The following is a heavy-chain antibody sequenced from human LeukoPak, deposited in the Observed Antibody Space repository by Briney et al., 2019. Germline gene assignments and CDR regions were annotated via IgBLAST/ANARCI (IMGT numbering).Heavy chain of an antibody. CDR1: GYSFTSYW. D-gene: IGHD3-3*01. J-gene: IGHJ4*02. CDR2: IYPGDSDT. CDR3: ARGGYDFWSGYTIDY. Sequence: GESLKISCKGSGYSFTSYWIGWVRQMPGKGLEWMGIIYPGDSDTRYSPSFQGHVTISADKSISTAYLQWSSLKASDTAMYYCARGGYDFWSGYTIDYWGQGTLVTVSS. V-gene: IGHV5-51*01.